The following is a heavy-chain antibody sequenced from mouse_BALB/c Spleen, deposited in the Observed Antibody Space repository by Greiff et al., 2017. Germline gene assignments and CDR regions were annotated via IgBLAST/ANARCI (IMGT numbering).Heavy chain of an antibody. D-gene: IGHD2-1*01. Sequence: QVQLQQPGAELVRPGASVKLSCKASGYTFTSYWMQWVKQRPGQGLEWIGAIYPGDGDTRYTQKFKGKATLTADKSSSTAYMQLSSLASEDSAVYYCARSDYYGNYFDYWGQGTTLTVSS. CDR1: GYTFTSYW. CDR3: ARSDYYGNYFDY. J-gene: IGHJ2*01. V-gene: IGHV1-87*01. CDR2: IYPGDGDT.